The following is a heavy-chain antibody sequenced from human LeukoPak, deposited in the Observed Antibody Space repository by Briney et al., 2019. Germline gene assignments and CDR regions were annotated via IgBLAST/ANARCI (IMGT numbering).Heavy chain of an antibody. CDR2: FDPEDGET. Sequence: ASVKVSCKASGNTLTELSMHWVRQAPGKGLEWMGRFDPEDGETIYAQKFQGRVAMTEDTSTDTAYMELSSLRSEDTAVYYCATPSQEGPGYYYYGMDVWGQGTSVTVSS. D-gene: IGHD1-14*01. CDR3: ATPSQEGPGYYYYGMDV. CDR1: GNTLTELS. V-gene: IGHV1-24*01. J-gene: IGHJ6*02.